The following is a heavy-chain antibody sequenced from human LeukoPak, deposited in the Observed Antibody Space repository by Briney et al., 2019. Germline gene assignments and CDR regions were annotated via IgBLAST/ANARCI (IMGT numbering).Heavy chain of an antibody. Sequence: GGSLRLSCAASGFTFSSYAMHWVRQAPGKGLEWVAVISYDGSNKYYADSVKGRFTISRDNSKNTLYLQMNSLRAEDTAVYYCARSTGGNLGDAFDIWGQGTMVTVSS. CDR3: ARSTGGNLGDAFDI. CDR2: ISYDGSNK. CDR1: GFTFSSYA. J-gene: IGHJ3*02. D-gene: IGHD4-23*01. V-gene: IGHV3-30-3*01.